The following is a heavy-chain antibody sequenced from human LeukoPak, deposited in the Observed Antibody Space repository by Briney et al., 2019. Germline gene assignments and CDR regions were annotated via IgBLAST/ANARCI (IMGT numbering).Heavy chain of an antibody. CDR3: ARGVRKENLFWSGRYYFDY. V-gene: IGHV1-2*02. CDR1: GYTFTGYY. Sequence: ASVKVSCKASGYTFTGYYMHWVRQAPGQGLEWMGWINPNSGGTNYAQKFQGRVTMTRDTSISTAYMELSRLRSDDTAVYYCARGVRKENLFWSGRYYFDYWGQGTLVTVSS. CDR2: INPNSGGT. J-gene: IGHJ4*02. D-gene: IGHD3-3*01.